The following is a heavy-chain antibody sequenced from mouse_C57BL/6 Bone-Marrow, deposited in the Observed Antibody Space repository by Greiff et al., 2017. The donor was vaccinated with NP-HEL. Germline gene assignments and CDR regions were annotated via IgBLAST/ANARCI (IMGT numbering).Heavy chain of an antibody. CDR2: SRNQANDYTT. V-gene: IGHV7-1*01. J-gene: IGHJ1*03. CDR1: GFTFSDFY. Sequence: EVNVVESGGGLVQSGRSLRLSCATSGFTFSDFYMEWVRQAPGKGLEWIAASRNQANDYTTEYSASVKGRFIVSRDTSQSILYLQMNALRAEYTASCYCARGNWEWYFDVWGTGTTVTVSA. CDR3: ARGNWEWYFDV. D-gene: IGHD4-1*01.